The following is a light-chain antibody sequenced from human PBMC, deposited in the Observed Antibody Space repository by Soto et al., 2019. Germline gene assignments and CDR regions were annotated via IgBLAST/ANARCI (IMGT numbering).Light chain of an antibody. CDR2: DAS. CDR1: QFIDRY. CDR3: QQRSNLPPT. Sequence: EILLTQSPATLSLSPGERANLSCRASQFIDRYLAWYRQIPGQAPRLLIYDASNRATGIPERFSGGGSGTDFTLTISSLEPEDFAVYYCQQRSNLPPTFGQGTRLEIK. V-gene: IGKV3-11*01. J-gene: IGKJ5*01.